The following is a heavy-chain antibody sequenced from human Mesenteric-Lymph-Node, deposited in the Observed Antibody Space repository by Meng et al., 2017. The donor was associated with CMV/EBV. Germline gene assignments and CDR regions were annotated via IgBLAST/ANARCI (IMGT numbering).Heavy chain of an antibody. CDR3: VRSLTIAWWGGYYGMDV. V-gene: IGHV1-8*03. D-gene: IGHD3-3*01. CDR1: GYTFTSYD. CDR2: MNPNSGNT. J-gene: IGHJ6*02. Sequence: ASVKVSCKASGYTFTSYDINWVRQATGQGLEWMGWMNPNSGNTGYAQKFQGRVTITRNTSISTAYMELSSLRSEDTAVYYCVRSLTIAWWGGYYGMDVWGQGTTVTVSS.